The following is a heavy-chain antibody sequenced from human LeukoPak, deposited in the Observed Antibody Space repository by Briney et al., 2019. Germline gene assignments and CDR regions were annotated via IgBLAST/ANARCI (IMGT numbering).Heavy chain of an antibody. CDR3: ARDSIRVAAAVWGY. V-gene: IGHV3-23*01. Sequence: PGGSLRLSCAASGFTFSSYAMSWVRQAPGKGLEWVSAISGSGGSTYYADSVQGRFTISRDNSKNTLYLQMNSLRAEDTAVYYCARDSIRVAAAVWGYWGQGTLVTVSS. CDR1: GFTFSSYA. CDR2: ISGSGGST. J-gene: IGHJ4*02. D-gene: IGHD6-13*01.